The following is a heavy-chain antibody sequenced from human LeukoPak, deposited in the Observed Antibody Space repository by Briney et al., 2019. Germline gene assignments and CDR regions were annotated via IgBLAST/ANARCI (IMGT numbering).Heavy chain of an antibody. D-gene: IGHD4-17*01. CDR2: ISKDGNSI. Sequence: GGSLRLSCAASGLTFSLYAMHWVRQAPGEGLEWVAVISKDGNSIRYADSVKGRFTISRDNSKNALFLQLDSLRAEDTAIYYCARNDYGDYYFDYWGLGTLVTVSS. V-gene: IGHV3-30-3*01. CDR1: GLTFSLYA. J-gene: IGHJ4*02. CDR3: ARNDYGDYYFDY.